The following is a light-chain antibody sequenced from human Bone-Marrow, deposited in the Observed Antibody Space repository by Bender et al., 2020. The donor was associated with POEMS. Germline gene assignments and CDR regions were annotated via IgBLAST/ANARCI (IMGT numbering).Light chain of an antibody. Sequence: QSVLTQPPSASGTPGQRVTISCSGSSSNIGVNYVYWYQQLPGTAPKLLIYRNNQRPSGVPDRFSGSKSGTSASLVISGLQAEDEADYFCSSYTTTSTHVIFGGGTKLTVL. J-gene: IGLJ2*01. V-gene: IGLV1-47*01. CDR3: SSYTTTSTHVI. CDR2: RNN. CDR1: SSNIGVNY.